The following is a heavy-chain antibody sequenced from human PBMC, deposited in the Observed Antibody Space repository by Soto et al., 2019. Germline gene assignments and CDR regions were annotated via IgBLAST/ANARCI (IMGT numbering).Heavy chain of an antibody. CDR1: GFTFSSYW. CDR2: IKQDGSEK. J-gene: IGHJ6*03. CDR3: ARRDQQLLRNYFYYMDV. Sequence: GGSLRLSCAASGFTFSSYWMSWVRQAPGKGLEWVANIKQDGSEKYYVDSVKGRFPISRDNAKNSLYLQMNSLRAEDTAVYYCARRDQQLLRNYFYYMDVWGKGTTVTVSS. V-gene: IGHV3-7*01. D-gene: IGHD6-13*01.